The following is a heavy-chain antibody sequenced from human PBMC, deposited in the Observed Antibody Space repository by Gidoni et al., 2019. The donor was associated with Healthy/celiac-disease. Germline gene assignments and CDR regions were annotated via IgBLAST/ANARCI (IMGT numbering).Heavy chain of an antibody. CDR1: GGSFTGYY. Sequence: QVQLQQWGAGLLKPSETLSLTCAVYGGSFTGYYWSWIRQPPGKGLEWIGEINHSGSNNYNPSLKSRVTISVDTSKNQFSLKLSSVTAADTAVYYCARFLRGRTKFFDYWGQGTLVTVSS. CDR2: INHSGSN. J-gene: IGHJ4*02. D-gene: IGHD3-16*01. CDR3: ARFLRGRTKFFDY. V-gene: IGHV4-34*01.